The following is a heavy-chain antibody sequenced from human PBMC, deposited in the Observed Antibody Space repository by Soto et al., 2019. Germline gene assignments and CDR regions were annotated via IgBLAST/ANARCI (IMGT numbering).Heavy chain of an antibody. J-gene: IGHJ3*02. Sequence: GGSLRLSCAASGFTFSDYYMSWIRQAPGKGLEWVSYISGGGTSIFYADSVKGRFTISRDNAKNLLYLQMNSLRAEDTAVYYCTRELRSTSGWFFGAFDIWGQGTMVTVSS. CDR3: TRELRSTSGWFFGAFDI. D-gene: IGHD6-19*01. CDR1: GFTFSDYY. CDR2: ISGGGTSI. V-gene: IGHV3-11*01.